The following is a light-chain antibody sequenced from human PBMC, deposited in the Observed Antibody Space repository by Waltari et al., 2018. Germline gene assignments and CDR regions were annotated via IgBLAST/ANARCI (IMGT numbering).Light chain of an antibody. Sequence: NFMLTQPHSVSESPGKTVTIPCTRNSGDIFGDYEHWYQQRPGSAPTTVIYEDDQRPSGVPDRFSGSIDTSNSASLTISRLRTEDEADYYCQSYDNNIVLFGGGTKLTVL. CDR2: EDD. J-gene: IGLJ2*01. CDR3: QSYDNNIVL. CDR1: SGDIFGDY. V-gene: IGLV6-57*03.